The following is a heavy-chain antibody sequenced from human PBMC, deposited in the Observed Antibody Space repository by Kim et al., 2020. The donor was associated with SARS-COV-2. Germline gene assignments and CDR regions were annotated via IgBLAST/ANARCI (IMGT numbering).Heavy chain of an antibody. D-gene: IGHD5-12*01. V-gene: IGHV4-39*02. Sequence: SYTPSLKSRVHISVDTSNNPFSLRLSSVTAADTAVYYCARLRSGVGWFDPWGQGTLVTVSS. J-gene: IGHJ5*02. CDR3: ARLRSGVGWFDP.